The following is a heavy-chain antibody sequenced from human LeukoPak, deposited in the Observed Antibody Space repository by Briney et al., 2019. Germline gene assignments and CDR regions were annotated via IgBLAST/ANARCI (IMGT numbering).Heavy chain of an antibody. CDR3: ARDRTDDYDYGALNI. D-gene: IGHD3-16*01. Sequence: GGSLRLSCAASGFIFNNYAMSWVRQAPGKGLEWVSAITGRGDRSYYGDFVKGRFTISRDNSNNTLLLQMNSLRAEDTALYYCARDRTDDYDYGALNIWGQGTVVTVSS. CDR2: ITGRGDRS. J-gene: IGHJ3*02. CDR1: GFIFNNYA. V-gene: IGHV3-23*01.